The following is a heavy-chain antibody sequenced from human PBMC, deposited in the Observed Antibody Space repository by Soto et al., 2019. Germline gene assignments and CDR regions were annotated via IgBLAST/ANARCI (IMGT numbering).Heavy chain of an antibody. J-gene: IGHJ4*02. CDR2: IRSKANSYAT. Sequence: EVQLVESGGGLVQPGGSLKLSCAASGFTFSGSAMHWVRQASGKGLEWVGRIRSKANSYATAYAASVKGRFFMSRDDSKNTAYPQMNNLKTEDTAVYYCTSRDIAAAGTHFDYWGRGTLVTVSS. CDR1: GFTFSGSA. D-gene: IGHD6-13*01. CDR3: TSRDIAAAGTHFDY. V-gene: IGHV3-73*02.